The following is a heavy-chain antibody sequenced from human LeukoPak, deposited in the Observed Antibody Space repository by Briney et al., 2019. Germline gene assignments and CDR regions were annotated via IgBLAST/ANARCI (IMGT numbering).Heavy chain of an antibody. V-gene: IGHV3-23*01. D-gene: IGHD1-7*01. CDR1: GFTFSSYG. J-gene: IGHJ5*02. Sequence: PGGSLRLSCAASGFTFSSYGMSWVRQAPGKGLEWVSAISGSGGSTYYADSVKGRFTISRDNSKNTLYLQMNSLKTEDTAVYYCTSTSKTGTTRWEGNWFDPWGQGTLVTVSS. CDR3: TSTSKTGTTRWEGNWFDP. CDR2: ISGSGGST.